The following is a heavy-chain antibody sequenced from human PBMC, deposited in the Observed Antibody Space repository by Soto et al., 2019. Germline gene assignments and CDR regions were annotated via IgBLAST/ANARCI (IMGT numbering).Heavy chain of an antibody. CDR1: GASISTSSDF. V-gene: IGHV4-39*01. CDR2: VYQSGAT. CDR3: ARQPESPSYFDY. J-gene: IGHJ4*02. Sequence: QLQLQESGPGLVRSSETLSLTCSVSGASISTSSDFWGWIRQAPGKGLEWIGNVYQSGATRLNPSLKSRVAIFVDRSKNQFSLELNSATAADRAVYYCARQPESPSYFDYWGQGILVTVSS.